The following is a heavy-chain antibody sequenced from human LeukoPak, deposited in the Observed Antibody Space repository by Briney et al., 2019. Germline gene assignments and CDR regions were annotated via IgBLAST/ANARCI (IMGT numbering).Heavy chain of an antibody. CDR1: GFTFSSYA. J-gene: IGHJ4*02. CDR3: AKDPGPDGRRVYYLDY. D-gene: IGHD6-13*01. V-gene: IGHV3-23*01. CDR2: ISGSGGST. Sequence: GGSLRLSCAASGFTFSSYAMSWVRQAPGKGLEWVSAISGSGGSTYYADSVKGRFTISRDNSKNTLYLQMNSLRAEDTAVYYCAKDPGPDGRRVYYLDYWGQGTLVTVSS.